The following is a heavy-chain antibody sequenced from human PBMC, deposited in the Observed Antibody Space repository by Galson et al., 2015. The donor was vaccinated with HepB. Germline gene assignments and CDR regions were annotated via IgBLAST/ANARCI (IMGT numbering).Heavy chain of an antibody. CDR1: GFTFDDYA. Sequence: SLRLSCAASGFTFDDYAMHWVRQAPGKGLEWVSGISWDSGSIGYADSVKGRFTISRDNAKNSLYLQMNSLRAEDTALYYCATGGQLADYYYYGMDVWGQGTTVTVSS. CDR3: ATGGQLADYYYYGMDV. D-gene: IGHD3-16*01. J-gene: IGHJ6*02. CDR2: ISWDSGSI. V-gene: IGHV3-9*01.